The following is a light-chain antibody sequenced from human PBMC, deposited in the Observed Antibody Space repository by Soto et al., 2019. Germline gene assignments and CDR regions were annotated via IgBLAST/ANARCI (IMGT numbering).Light chain of an antibody. J-gene: IGLJ3*02. CDR2: EVS. V-gene: IGLV2-14*01. CDR1: SSDAGGYDY. CDR3: SSYTSTSTLWV. Sequence: QSALTQPASVSGSPGQSITISCTGTSSDAGGYDYVSWYQQHPGKAPKVMIYEVSYRPSGVSNRFSGSKSGNTASLTISGLQTEDEADYYCSSYTSTSTLWVFGGGTKLTVL.